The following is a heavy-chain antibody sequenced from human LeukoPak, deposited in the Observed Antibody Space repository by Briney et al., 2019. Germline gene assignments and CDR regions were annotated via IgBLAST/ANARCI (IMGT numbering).Heavy chain of an antibody. CDR3: ARDPSNTSGYQIYFDY. J-gene: IGHJ4*02. D-gene: IGHD3-22*01. V-gene: IGHV1-18*01. Sequence: ASVKVSCKASGYTFTNYGMSWMRQAPGQGLEWMGWISAYSSTNYARKFQGRITMTTDASMTTAYMELRSLRSDDTAVYYCARDPSNTSGYQIYFDYWGQGTLVTVSS. CDR1: GYTFTNYG. CDR2: ISAYSST.